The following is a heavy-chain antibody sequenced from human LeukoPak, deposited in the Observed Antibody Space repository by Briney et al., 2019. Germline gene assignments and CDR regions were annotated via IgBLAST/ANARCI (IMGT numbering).Heavy chain of an antibody. D-gene: IGHD4-17*01. CDR1: DDSFSSHY. CDR3: ARDLVTVTKGFDI. J-gene: IGHJ3*02. CDR2: ISYVGST. V-gene: IGHV4-59*11. Sequence: PSETLSLTCAVSDDSFSSHYWTWIRQPPGKGLEWIGYISYVGSTNYNPSLKSRVTISIDTSRNQFSLRLSSVTAADTAVYYCARDLVTVTKGFDIWGQGTMVSVSS.